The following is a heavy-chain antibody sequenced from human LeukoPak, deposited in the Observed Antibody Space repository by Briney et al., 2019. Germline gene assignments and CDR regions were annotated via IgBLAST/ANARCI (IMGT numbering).Heavy chain of an antibody. Sequence: SETLSLTCAVYGGSFSGYYWNWIRQAPGKGLEWIGEINHGGSTNYNPSLKSRVITSVDTPKNQFSLRLSSVTAADTAVYYCARGDFWSAYRRGWFDPWGQGTLVTVSS. V-gene: IGHV4-34*01. J-gene: IGHJ5*02. D-gene: IGHD3-3*01. CDR2: INHGGST. CDR1: GGSFSGYY. CDR3: ARGDFWSAYRRGWFDP.